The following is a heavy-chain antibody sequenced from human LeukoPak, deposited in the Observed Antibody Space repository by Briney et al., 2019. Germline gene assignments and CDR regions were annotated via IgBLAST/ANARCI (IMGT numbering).Heavy chain of an antibody. J-gene: IGHJ4*02. Sequence: GGSLRLSCAASGFTSSSYAMSWVRQAPGKGLEWVSAISGSGGTTYYADSVKGRFTISRDNSKNTLYLQMNSLRAEDTAVYYCARTPWIQLWSFFDYWGRGTLVTVSS. CDR1: GFTSSSYA. V-gene: IGHV3-23*01. CDR2: ISGSGGTT. CDR3: ARTPWIQLWSFFDY. D-gene: IGHD5-18*01.